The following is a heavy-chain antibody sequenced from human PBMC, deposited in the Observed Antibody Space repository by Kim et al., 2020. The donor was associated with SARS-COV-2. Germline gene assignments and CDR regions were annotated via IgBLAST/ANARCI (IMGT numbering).Heavy chain of an antibody. D-gene: IGHD3-16*02. CDR3: ARRKHDYVWGSYRSNYFDY. J-gene: IGHJ4*02. V-gene: IGHV5-51*01. CDR2: IYPGDSDT. CDR1: GYSFTSYW. Sequence: GESLKISCKGSGYSFTSYWIGWVRQMPGKGLEWMGIIYPGDSDTRYRPSFQGQVTISADKSISTAYLQWSSLKASDTAMYYCARRKHDYVWGSYRSNYFDYGGQGTLVTVSS.